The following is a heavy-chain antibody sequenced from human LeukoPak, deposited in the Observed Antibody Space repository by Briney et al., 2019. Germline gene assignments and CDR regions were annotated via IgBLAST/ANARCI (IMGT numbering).Heavy chain of an antibody. CDR3: ARGYTMTDAFDI. CDR2: IIPIFGTA. Sequence: ASVKVSCKASGGTFSSYAISWVRQAPGQGLEWMGGIIPIFGTANYAQKFQGRVTITTDESTSTAYMELSSLRSEDTAVYYCARGYTMTDAFDIWGQGIMVTVSS. V-gene: IGHV1-69*05. D-gene: IGHD3-22*01. CDR1: GGTFSSYA. J-gene: IGHJ3*02.